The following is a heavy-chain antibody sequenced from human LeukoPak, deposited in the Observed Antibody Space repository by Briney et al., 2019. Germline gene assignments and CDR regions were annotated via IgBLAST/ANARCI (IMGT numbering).Heavy chain of an antibody. D-gene: IGHD2-2*01. CDR3: ARVGPGYCSSTSCHGDYYGMDV. J-gene: IGHJ6*02. CDR2: INPNSGGT. CDR1: GYTFTGYY. V-gene: IGHV1-2*02. Sequence: ASVKLSCKASGYTFTGYYMHWMRQAPGPGLGLMGWINPNSGGTNYAQKVQGRVTMTRDTSISTAYIEQSRLRSDDTAVYYCARVGPGYCSSTSCHGDYYGMDVWGQGTTVTVSS.